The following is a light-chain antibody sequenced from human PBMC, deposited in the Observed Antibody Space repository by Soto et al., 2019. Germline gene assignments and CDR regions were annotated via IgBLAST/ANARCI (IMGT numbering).Light chain of an antibody. Sequence: EIVLTQSTDTLSLSPGERATLSCRASQSVSSSFLAWYHQKPGQAPRLLIYRASSRATGIPDRFTGSGSGTDFPLTISRLEPEDFAVYYWQQYESSPLTFGGGTNVQIK. V-gene: IGKV3-20*01. J-gene: IGKJ4*01. CDR1: QSVSSSF. CDR3: QQYESSPLT. CDR2: RAS.